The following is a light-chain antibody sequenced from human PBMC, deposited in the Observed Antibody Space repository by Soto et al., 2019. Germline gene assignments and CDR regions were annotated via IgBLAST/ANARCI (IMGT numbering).Light chain of an antibody. CDR1: SSDVGNYIF. Sequence: QSVLTQPASVSGSPGQSITISCTGTSSDVGNYIFVSWYRQHPGKAPKLMIYDINNRPSGVSNRFSCSKSGNTASLTISGLQAEDEADYYCVSYTTSASYVFGTGTKVTVL. CDR3: VSYTTSASYV. J-gene: IGLJ1*01. CDR2: DIN. V-gene: IGLV2-14*01.